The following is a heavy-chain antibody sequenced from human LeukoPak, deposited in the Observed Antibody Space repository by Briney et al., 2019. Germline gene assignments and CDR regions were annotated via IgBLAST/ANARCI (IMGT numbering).Heavy chain of an antibody. CDR2: IYHSGST. CDR3: ARGASYYYDSSGYYGGFQH. V-gene: IGHV4-30-2*01. J-gene: IGHJ1*01. CDR1: GGSISSGGYY. Sequence: SETLSLTCTVSGGSISSGGYYWSWIRQPPGKGLEWIGYIYHSGSTYYNPSLESRATISVDRSKNQFSLKLSSVTAADTAVYYCARGASYYYDSSGYYGGFQHWGQGTLVTVSS. D-gene: IGHD3-22*01.